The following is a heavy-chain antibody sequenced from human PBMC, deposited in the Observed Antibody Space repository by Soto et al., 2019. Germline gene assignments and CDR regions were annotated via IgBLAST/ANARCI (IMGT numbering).Heavy chain of an antibody. CDR2: IIPIFGTA. V-gene: IGHV1-69*06. Sequence: SVKVSCKASGGTFSSYAISWVRQAPGQGLEWMGGIIPIFGTANYAQKFQGRVTITADKSTSTAYMELSSLRSEDTAVYYCARGGDIVVVPAAKENYYGMDVWGQGTTVTVS. J-gene: IGHJ6*02. D-gene: IGHD2-2*01. CDR1: GGTFSSYA. CDR3: ARGGDIVVVPAAKENYYGMDV.